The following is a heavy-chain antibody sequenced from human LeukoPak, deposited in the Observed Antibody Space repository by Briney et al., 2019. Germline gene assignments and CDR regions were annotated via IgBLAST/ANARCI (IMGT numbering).Heavy chain of an antibody. CDR2: VSAYNGNT. V-gene: IGHV1-18*01. CDR1: GYTLTSYG. J-gene: IGHJ4*02. Sequence: ASVKVSCKASGYTLTSYGISWVRQAPGPRLEGMGWVSAYNGNTNYAQKLQGRVTMTTDTSTSTAYMELRSLRSDDTAVYYCARRHCTNGVCYYYFDYWGQGTLVTVSS. CDR3: ARRHCTNGVCYYYFDY. D-gene: IGHD2-8*01.